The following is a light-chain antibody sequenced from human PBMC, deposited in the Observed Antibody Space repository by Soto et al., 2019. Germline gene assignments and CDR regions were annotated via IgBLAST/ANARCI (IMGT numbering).Light chain of an antibody. Sequence: EIVLTHSPVTLSLSPGERATLSCRVSQSVNSYLAWYQQKPGQAPRLLIYDASNRAAGIPARFSGSGSGTDLTLTISSLEPEDFAIYYCQQRQYWPPITFGQGTRLENK. J-gene: IGKJ5*01. CDR3: QQRQYWPPIT. CDR1: QSVNSY. CDR2: DAS. V-gene: IGKV3-11*01.